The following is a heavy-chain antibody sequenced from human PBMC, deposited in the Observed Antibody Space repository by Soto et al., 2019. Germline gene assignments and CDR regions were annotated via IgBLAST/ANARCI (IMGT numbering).Heavy chain of an antibody. V-gene: IGHV3-23*01. CDR1: GFTFSSYA. J-gene: IGHJ4*02. Sequence: GGSLRLSCAASGFTFSSYAMSWVRQAPGKGLEWVSAISGSGGSTYYADSVKGRFTISRDNSKNTLYLQMNSLRAEDTAVYYCAKGGYDILTGYSYFDYWGQGTLVTVSS. CDR2: ISGSGGST. CDR3: AKGGYDILTGYSYFDY. D-gene: IGHD3-9*01.